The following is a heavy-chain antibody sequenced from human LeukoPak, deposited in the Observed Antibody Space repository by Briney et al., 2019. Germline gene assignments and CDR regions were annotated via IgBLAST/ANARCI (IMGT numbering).Heavy chain of an antibody. D-gene: IGHD3-9*01. J-gene: IGHJ3*02. CDR3: ARGWKLRYFDWLLFGAFDI. Sequence: PSETLSLTCTVSGDSISSYYWGWIRQPPGKGLEWIGYIYYSGSTNYDPSLKSRVTISVDTSKNQFSLKLSSVTAADTAVYYCARGWKLRYFDWLLFGAFDIWGQGTMVTVSS. CDR1: GDSISSYY. V-gene: IGHV4-59*12. CDR2: IYYSGST.